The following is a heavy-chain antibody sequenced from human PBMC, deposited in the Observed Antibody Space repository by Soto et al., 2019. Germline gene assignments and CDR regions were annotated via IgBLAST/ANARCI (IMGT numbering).Heavy chain of an antibody. J-gene: IGHJ4*02. Sequence: SVQVSCKASGGTFSRYAIRGVRQAPGQGLEWMGGIIPIFGTANYAQKFQCRVTITADESTSTAYMELSSLRSEDTAVYYCARRNYDKNFDYWGQGTLVTVSS. CDR3: ARRNYDKNFDY. CDR1: GGTFSRYA. D-gene: IGHD3-22*01. CDR2: IIPIFGTA. V-gene: IGHV1-69*13.